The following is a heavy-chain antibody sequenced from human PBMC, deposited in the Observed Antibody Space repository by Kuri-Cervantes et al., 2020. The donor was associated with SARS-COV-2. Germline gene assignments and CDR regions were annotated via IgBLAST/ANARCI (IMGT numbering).Heavy chain of an antibody. V-gene: IGHV3-23*01. J-gene: IGHJ3*01. D-gene: IGHD4-17*01. CDR3: AKDPNGDYVGAFDF. Sequence: GESLKISCAPSGFTFSRYAMIWVRQAPGKGLEWISAIRGGGYTTYYADSVKGRFTISRDNFKNTLYLQMNNLRAGDTAVYYCAKDPNGDYVGAFDFWGQGTLVTVSS. CDR1: GFTFSRYA. CDR2: IRGGGYTT.